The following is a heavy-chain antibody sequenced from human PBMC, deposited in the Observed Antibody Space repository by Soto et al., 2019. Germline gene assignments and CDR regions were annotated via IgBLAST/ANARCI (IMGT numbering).Heavy chain of an antibody. CDR2: INYSGST. D-gene: IGHD3-22*01. V-gene: IGHV4-34*01. CDR1: GESFSNHY. CDR3: ARGVVYRDVGLAYGMDV. Sequence: TSETLSRTCAVYGESFSNHYWTWIRQSPGKGLEWVGEINYSGSTRYNWSLGSRVTISVDTSKNQFSLMVTSVTAEDTALYYCARGVVYRDVGLAYGMDVRGQGTPVTGSS. J-gene: IGHJ6*02.